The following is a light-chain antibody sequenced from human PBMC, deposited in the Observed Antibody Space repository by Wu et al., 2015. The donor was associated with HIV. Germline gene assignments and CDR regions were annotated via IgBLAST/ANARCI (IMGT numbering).Light chain of an antibody. CDR1: KSVSKY. Sequence: EIVLTQSPAALSLSPGDTATPSCRATKSVSKYLAWYQQRSGQTPTLLIYDASNRAPDIPARFSGSGSGTEFTLTITSLEPEDFAVYYCQQRAEWPPLTFGGGTKV. V-gene: IGKV3-11*01. CDR2: DAS. J-gene: IGKJ4*01. CDR3: QQRAEWPPLT.